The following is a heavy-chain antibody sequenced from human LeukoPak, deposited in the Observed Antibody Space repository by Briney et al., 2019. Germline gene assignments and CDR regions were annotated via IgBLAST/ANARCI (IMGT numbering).Heavy chain of an antibody. Sequence: GGSLRLSCETSGFTFNRAWMSWVRQSPGKGLEWVGRTISETDGGTTDYAAPVKGRFFISRDDSQQTLYLQMNNLKTEDTAVYYCVTDNGVRFLEVDYWGLGTLVTVSS. D-gene: IGHD3-3*01. CDR1: GFTFNRAW. J-gene: IGHJ4*02. V-gene: IGHV3-15*01. CDR2: TISETDGGTT. CDR3: VTDNGVRFLEVDY.